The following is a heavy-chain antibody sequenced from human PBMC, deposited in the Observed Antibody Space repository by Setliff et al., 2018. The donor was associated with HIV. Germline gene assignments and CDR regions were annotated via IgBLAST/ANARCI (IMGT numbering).Heavy chain of an antibody. CDR3: ASDSPAARFEELEDHYYYFMDV. CDR2: IIPIFGTA. CDR1: GGPFTSA. V-gene: IGHV1-69*13. Sequence: SVKVSCKASGGPFTSAFNWVRQGPGQGLEWMGGIIPIFGTANYAQNFGGRVTITADQSTTTSYLQLNSLRFEDTAIYYCASDSPAARFEELEDHYYYFMDVWGKGTTVTVS. D-gene: IGHD3-10*01. J-gene: IGHJ6*03.